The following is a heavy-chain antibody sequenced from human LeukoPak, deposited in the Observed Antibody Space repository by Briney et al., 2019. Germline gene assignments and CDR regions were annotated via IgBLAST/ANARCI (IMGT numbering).Heavy chain of an antibody. Sequence: GASVKVSCKASGYNFTTYGIAWGRQAPGQRLEWVGWISAYNGFTDYAQKVQGRVTLTTDTSTNTAYIELRGLTSDDTAMYYCARVGRGCSSIRCYWEDWFDPWGQGTLVIVSS. J-gene: IGHJ5*02. CDR3: ARVGRGCSSIRCYWEDWFDP. CDR2: ISAYNGFT. V-gene: IGHV1-18*01. CDR1: GYNFTTYG. D-gene: IGHD2-2*01.